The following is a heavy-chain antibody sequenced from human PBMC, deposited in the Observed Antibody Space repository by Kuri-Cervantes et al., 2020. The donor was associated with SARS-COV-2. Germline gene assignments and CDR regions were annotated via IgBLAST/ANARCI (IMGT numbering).Heavy chain of an antibody. D-gene: IGHD6-25*01. CDR2: ISGSGGST. J-gene: IGHJ4*02. Sequence: GESLKISCAASESTFSSYAMTWVRQAPGKGLEWVSGISGSGGSTYYADSVKGRFTISRDNSKNTLYLQMNSLRAEDTAVYYCAKDAAKRSGAAAGTNYFENWGQGTLVTVSS. CDR1: ESTFSSYA. CDR3: AKDAAKRSGAAAGTNYFEN. V-gene: IGHV3-23*01.